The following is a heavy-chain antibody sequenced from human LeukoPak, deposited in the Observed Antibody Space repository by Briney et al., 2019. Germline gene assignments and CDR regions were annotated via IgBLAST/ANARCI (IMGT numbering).Heavy chain of an antibody. CDR3: AKDLSSAITSALVLDV. J-gene: IGHJ6*02. D-gene: IGHD3-22*01. CDR2: ITWNRDNI. V-gene: IGHV3-9*01. Sequence: AGRSLRLSCKVSGFTFDDYAMHWVRQVPGKGLEWVSGITWNRDNIGYGDSVKGRFTVSRDNVKNVLYLQMKSLRPEDTALYYCAKDLSSAITSALVLDVWGQGTTVIVSS. CDR1: GFTFDDYA.